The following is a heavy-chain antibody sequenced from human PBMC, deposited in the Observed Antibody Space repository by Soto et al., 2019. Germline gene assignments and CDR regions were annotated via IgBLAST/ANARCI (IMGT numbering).Heavy chain of an antibody. Sequence: GGSLRLSCAASGFTFSSYAMHWVRQAPGKGLEWVAVISYDGSNKYYADSVKGRFTISRDNSKNTLYLQMNSLRAEDTAVYYCAREGTGHVLRFLEWLPSGYDSPRYYYGMDVWGQGTTVTVSS. D-gene: IGHD3-3*01. V-gene: IGHV3-30-3*01. CDR2: ISYDGSNK. CDR3: AREGTGHVLRFLEWLPSGYDSPRYYYGMDV. J-gene: IGHJ6*02. CDR1: GFTFSSYA.